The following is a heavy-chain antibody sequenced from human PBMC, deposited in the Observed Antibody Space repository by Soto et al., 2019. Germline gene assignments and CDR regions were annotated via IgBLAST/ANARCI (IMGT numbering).Heavy chain of an antibody. J-gene: IGHJ5*02. V-gene: IGHV4-4*02. CDR3: AVTVNNWFDP. CDR2: IYHSGST. Sequence: SETLSLTCAVSSDSIISTNWWSWVRQPPGKGLEWIGEIYHSGSTNYNPSLKSRVTISVDKSKNQFSLKLNSVTAADTAVYYCAVTVNNWFDPWGQGTLVTVSS. CDR1: SDSIISTNW. D-gene: IGHD4-4*01.